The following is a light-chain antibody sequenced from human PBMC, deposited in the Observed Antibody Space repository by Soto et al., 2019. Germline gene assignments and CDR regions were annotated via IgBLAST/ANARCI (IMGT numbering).Light chain of an antibody. J-gene: IGKJ1*01. CDR2: DAS. V-gene: IGKV3-11*01. CDR1: QSVSSY. CDR3: QQYGSSGT. Sequence: EIVLTQSPATLSLSPGERATLSCRASQSVSSYLAWYQQRPGQAPRLLIYDASNRAPGIPARFSGSGSGTDFTLLISSLEPEDFAVYYCQQYGSSGTFGQGTKVDIK.